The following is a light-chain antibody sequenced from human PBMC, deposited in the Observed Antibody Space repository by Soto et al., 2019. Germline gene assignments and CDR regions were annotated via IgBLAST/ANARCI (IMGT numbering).Light chain of an antibody. Sequence: QSALTQPASVSGSPGQSITISCTGTSSDVGGYNYVSWYQQHPGKAPKLMIYEVSNRPSGVSNRFSGSKSGNTASLTISGLQAEDEADYYCCSYAGSRTPYVFGTGTKLTVL. J-gene: IGLJ1*01. V-gene: IGLV2-14*01. CDR1: SSDVGGYNY. CDR2: EVS. CDR3: CSYAGSRTPYV.